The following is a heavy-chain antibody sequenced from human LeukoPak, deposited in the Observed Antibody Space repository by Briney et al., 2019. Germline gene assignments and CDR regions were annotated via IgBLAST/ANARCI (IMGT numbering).Heavy chain of an antibody. D-gene: IGHD1-26*01. CDR1: GFTFSSYG. V-gene: IGHV3-30*18. CDR2: ISYDGSNK. J-gene: IGHJ4*02. Sequence: GGSLRLSRAASGFTFSSYGMHWVRQAPGKGLEWVAVISYDGSNKYYADSVKGRFTISRDNSKNTLYLQMNSLRAEDTAVYYCAKVFRSGSYLSDWGQGTLVTVSS. CDR3: AKVFRSGSYLSD.